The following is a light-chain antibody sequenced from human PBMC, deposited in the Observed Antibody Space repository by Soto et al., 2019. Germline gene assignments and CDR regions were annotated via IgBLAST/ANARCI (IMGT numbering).Light chain of an antibody. Sequence: QSALTQPASVSGSPGQSITISCTGTSSDVGAYNYVSWYQQHPGKAPKLMIFEVSDRPSGVSNRFSGSKSGNTASLTISGLQAEDEADYYCSSYASSNNLVFGGGTKLTVL. V-gene: IGLV2-14*01. CDR2: EVS. CDR3: SSYASSNNLV. J-gene: IGLJ2*01. CDR1: SSDVGAYNY.